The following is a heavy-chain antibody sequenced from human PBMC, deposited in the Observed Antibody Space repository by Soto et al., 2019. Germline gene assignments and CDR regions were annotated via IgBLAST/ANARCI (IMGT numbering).Heavy chain of an antibody. V-gene: IGHV1-18*01. CDR3: ARDARDVVVVPAARVHDALDI. D-gene: IGHD2-2*01. Sequence: GASGKVSWEASGYRITSYGISWGRQAPGQGLEWMGWISAYNGNTNYAQKLQGRVTMTTDTSTSTAYMELRSLRSDDTAVYYCARDARDVVVVPAARVHDALDIWG. J-gene: IGHJ3*02. CDR2: ISAYNGNT. CDR1: GYRITSYG.